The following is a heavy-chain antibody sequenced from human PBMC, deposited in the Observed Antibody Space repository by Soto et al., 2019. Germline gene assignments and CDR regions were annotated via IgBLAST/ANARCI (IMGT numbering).Heavy chain of an antibody. CDR1: GGSISSYY. CDR2: IYYSGST. Sequence: SETLSLTCTVSGGSISSYYWSWIRQPPGKGLEWIGYIYYSGSTNYNPSLKSRVTISVDTSKDQFSLKLSSVTAADTAVYYCARGRVLQDYYDSSGPNWFDPWGQGTQVTVSS. J-gene: IGHJ5*02. D-gene: IGHD3-22*01. V-gene: IGHV4-59*01. CDR3: ARGRVLQDYYDSSGPNWFDP.